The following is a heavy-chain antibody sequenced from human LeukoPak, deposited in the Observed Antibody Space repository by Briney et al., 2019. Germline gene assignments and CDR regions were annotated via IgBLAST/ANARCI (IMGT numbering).Heavy chain of an antibody. J-gene: IGHJ3*01. D-gene: IGHD3-3*01. CDR3: ATVVGGYYPPVEAFDV. CDR2: ISGSADIT. CDR1: GFIFSSYA. Sequence: PAGSLRLSCAASGFIFSSYAMSWVRQAPGKGLEWVSGISGSADITDYADSVKGRFTISRDNAKNTLYLQMNSLRAEDTAVYYCATVVGGYYPPVEAFDVWGRGTMVTISS. V-gene: IGHV3-23*01.